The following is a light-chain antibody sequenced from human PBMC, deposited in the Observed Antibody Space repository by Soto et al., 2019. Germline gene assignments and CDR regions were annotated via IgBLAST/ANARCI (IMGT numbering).Light chain of an antibody. V-gene: IGKV3D-20*02. CDR2: SAS. CDR1: QSVSSSH. CDR3: QQRSNWPWT. J-gene: IGKJ1*01. Sequence: EIVLTQSPGTLSLSPGERATLSCRASQSVSSSHLAWYQQKPGQAPRLLIYSASSRATGIPDRFSGSGSGTDFTLTISSLEPEDFAVYYCQQRSNWPWTFGQGTKVDIK.